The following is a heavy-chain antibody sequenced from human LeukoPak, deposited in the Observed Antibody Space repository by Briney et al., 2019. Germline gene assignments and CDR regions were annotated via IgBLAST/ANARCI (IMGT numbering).Heavy chain of an antibody. D-gene: IGHD6-13*01. CDR2: ISGYNGNT. Sequence: ASVKVSCKASGYTFTSYGINWVRQAPGLGLEWIGWISGYNGNTDYAQKLLDRVTMTTDTSTSTAYMEMRSLRSDDTAVYYCARDQAFGFGSSWAPDSWGQGTLVTVSS. J-gene: IGHJ4*02. V-gene: IGHV1-18*01. CDR3: ARDQAFGFGSSWAPDS. CDR1: GYTFTSYG.